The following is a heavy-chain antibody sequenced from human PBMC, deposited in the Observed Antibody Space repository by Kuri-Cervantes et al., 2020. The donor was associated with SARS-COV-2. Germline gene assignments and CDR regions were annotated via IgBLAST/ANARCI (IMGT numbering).Heavy chain of an antibody. V-gene: IGHV1-18*01. CDR3: ARERILWFGEPTHFDY. Sequence: ASVKVSCKASGNTFTSYGISWVRQAPGQGLEWMGWISAYNGNTNYAQKLQGRVTMTTDTSTSTAYMELRSLRSDDTAVYYCARERILWFGEPTHFDYWGQGTLVTVSS. CDR2: ISAYNGNT. J-gene: IGHJ4*02. D-gene: IGHD3-10*01. CDR1: GNTFTSYG.